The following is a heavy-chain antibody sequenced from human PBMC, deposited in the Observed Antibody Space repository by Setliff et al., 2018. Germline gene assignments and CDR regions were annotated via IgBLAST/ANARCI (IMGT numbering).Heavy chain of an antibody. CDR2: ISYSGTP. D-gene: IGHD2-15*01. CDR1: DDSFTSSRYY. CDR3: VRPGGTTVVARHFDY. V-gene: IGHV4-39*01. Sequence: SETLSLTCTVSDDSFTSSRYYWGWIRQAPGSGLEWIGSISYSGTPYYNASVESRVTISIDTSRNQFSLELRSVTVADTAIYYCVRPGGTTVVARHFDYWGAGILVTVSS. J-gene: IGHJ4*01.